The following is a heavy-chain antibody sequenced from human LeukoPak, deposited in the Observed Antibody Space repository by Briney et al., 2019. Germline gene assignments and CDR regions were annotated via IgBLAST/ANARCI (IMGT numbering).Heavy chain of an antibody. J-gene: IGHJ4*02. CDR1: GFTFSSSW. CDR3: ARDSSGYAY. V-gene: IGHV3-7*01. Sequence: GGXXRLSCAASGFTFSSSWMSWVGQAPGKGVEGVANTNKVGSEEYYVDSVKGGFTISRENAKKSLYMQMNRLRAEETAVYYCARDSSGYAYWGQGTLVTVSS. CDR2: TNKVGSEE. D-gene: IGHD3-22*01.